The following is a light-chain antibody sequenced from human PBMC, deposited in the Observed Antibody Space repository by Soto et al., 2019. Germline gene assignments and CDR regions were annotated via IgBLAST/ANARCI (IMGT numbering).Light chain of an antibody. CDR1: QSVSSRY. Sequence: EIVLTQSPGTLSLSPGERATLSCRASQSVSSRYLTWYQQKPGQAPRLLIYGASSRATGFPDRFSGSGSGTAFTLTISRLEPEDFAVYSCQQYGGSPPITFGQGTRLEIK. J-gene: IGKJ5*01. CDR2: GAS. CDR3: QQYGGSPPIT. V-gene: IGKV3-20*01.